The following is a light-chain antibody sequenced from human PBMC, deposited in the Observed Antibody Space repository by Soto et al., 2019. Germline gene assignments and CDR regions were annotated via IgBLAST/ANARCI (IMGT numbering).Light chain of an antibody. CDR2: GAS. J-gene: IGKJ3*01. Sequence: EIVLTQSPGTLSLSPGERATLSCRATQSVSSSYLAWYQQKPGQAPRLLIYGASSRATGIPDRFSGSGSGTDFTLTISRLEPADFAVYYCQQYGSSQFTFGPGTKVDIK. CDR1: QSVSSSY. V-gene: IGKV3-20*01. CDR3: QQYGSSQFT.